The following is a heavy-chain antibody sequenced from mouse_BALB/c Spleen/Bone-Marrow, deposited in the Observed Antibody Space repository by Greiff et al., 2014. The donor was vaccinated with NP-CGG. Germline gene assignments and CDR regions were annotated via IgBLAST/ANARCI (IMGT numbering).Heavy chain of an antibody. CDR3: AKNQEAFDY. Sequence: EVKLVESGGGLVQPGGSLKLSCAASGFTFSNYGMSWVRQTPDKRLELVATINSNGGITYYPDSVKGRFTISRDNAKNTLYLQMSSLESEDTAMYYCAKNQEAFDYWGQGTTLTVSS. CDR2: INSNGGIT. J-gene: IGHJ2*01. D-gene: IGHD3-2*02. V-gene: IGHV5-6-3*01. CDR1: GFTFSNYG.